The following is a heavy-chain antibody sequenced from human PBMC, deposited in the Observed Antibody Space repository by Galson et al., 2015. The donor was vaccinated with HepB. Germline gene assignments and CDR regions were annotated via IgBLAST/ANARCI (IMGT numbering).Heavy chain of an antibody. CDR3: ARDAPVLRYFDWFDAFDI. Sequence: SCKASGGTFSSYAISWVRQAPGQGLEWMGWISAYNGNTNYAQKLQGRVTMTTDTSTSTAYMELRSLRSDDTAVYYCARDAPVLRYFDWFDAFDIWGQGTMVTVSS. CDR1: GGTFSSYA. J-gene: IGHJ3*02. CDR2: ISAYNGNT. V-gene: IGHV1-18*01. D-gene: IGHD3-9*01.